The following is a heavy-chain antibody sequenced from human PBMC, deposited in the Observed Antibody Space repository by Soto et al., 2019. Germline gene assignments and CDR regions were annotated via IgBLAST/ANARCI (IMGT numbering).Heavy chain of an antibody. Sequence: GGSLRLSCAASGFTFCSYAMSGVRQAPGKGLEWVSAISGSGGSTYYADSVKGRFTISRDNSKNTLYLQMNSLRAEDTAVYYCAKCSSWFDDDGYYYYYGMDVWGQGTTLTVSS. D-gene: IGHD6-13*01. V-gene: IGHV3-23*01. CDR3: AKCSSWFDDDGYYYYYGMDV. CDR2: ISGSGGST. CDR1: GFTFCSYA. J-gene: IGHJ6*02.